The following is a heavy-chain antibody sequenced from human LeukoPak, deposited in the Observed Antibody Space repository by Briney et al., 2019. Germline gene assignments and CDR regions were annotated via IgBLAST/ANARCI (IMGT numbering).Heavy chain of an antibody. CDR1: GGSISSISYY. Sequence: SETLSLTCTVSGGSISSISYYWGWIRHPQGKGLEWIGSICCSGSIYYNPSLKSRLTISVDTSKNQLSLKLRSVTAADTAVYYCVADRSSWPSHGFDPWGQGTLVTVSS. CDR3: VADRSSWPSHGFDP. CDR2: ICCSGSI. J-gene: IGHJ5*02. D-gene: IGHD6-13*01. V-gene: IGHV4-39*01.